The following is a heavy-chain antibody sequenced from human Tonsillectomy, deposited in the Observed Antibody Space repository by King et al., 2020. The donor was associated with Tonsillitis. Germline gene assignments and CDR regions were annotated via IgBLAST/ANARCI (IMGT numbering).Heavy chain of an antibody. V-gene: IGHV4-30-2*01. J-gene: IGHJ4*02. CDR3: ARSNDFIGVPSGYFDY. CDR2: IYHSGST. Sequence: LQLQESGSGLVKPSQTLSLTCAVSGGSISSGDYSWNWIRQPPGKGLEWIGYIYHSGSTYYNPSLKSRVTISVDRSKNQFSLKLSSVTAADTAVYYCARSNDFIGVPSGYFDYWGPGTLVTVPS. D-gene: IGHD3-3*01. CDR1: GGSISSGDYS.